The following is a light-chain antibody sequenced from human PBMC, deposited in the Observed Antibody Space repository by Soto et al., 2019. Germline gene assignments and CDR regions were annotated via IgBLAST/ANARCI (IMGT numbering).Light chain of an antibody. Sequence: AIRMTQSPSSFSASTGDRVTITCRASQGISSYLAWYQQKPGKAPKLLIYAASTLQSGVPSRFSGSGSGTDFTLNIRCLQSEDFATYYCQQYYSYPHTFGQGTKVEI. V-gene: IGKV1-8*01. CDR3: QQYYSYPHT. CDR2: AAS. J-gene: IGKJ1*01. CDR1: QGISSY.